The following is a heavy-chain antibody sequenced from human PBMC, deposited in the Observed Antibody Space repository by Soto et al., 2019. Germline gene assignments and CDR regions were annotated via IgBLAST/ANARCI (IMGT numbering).Heavy chain of an antibody. CDR1: GGSIISGDYY. J-gene: IGHJ4*02. V-gene: IGHV4-30-4*01. CDR3: ARDGIRRPIDY. Sequence: PSKTLSLTCTVSGGSIISGDYYWSWIRQPPGKGLEWIGYIYYSGSTYYNPSLKSRVTISVDTSKNQFSLKLSSVTAADTAVYYCARDGIRRPIDYWGQGTLVTSPQ. CDR2: IYYSGST. D-gene: IGHD1-20*01.